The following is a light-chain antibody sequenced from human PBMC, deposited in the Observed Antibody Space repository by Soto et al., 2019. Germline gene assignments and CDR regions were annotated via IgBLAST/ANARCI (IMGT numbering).Light chain of an antibody. V-gene: IGKV3-11*01. CDR1: QSVSSY. CDR3: QQPWT. Sequence: EIVLTQSPATLSLSPGERATLSCRASQSVSSYLAWYQQKPGQAPRLLIYDASNRATGIPARFSGSGSGTDLTLTISSLEPEDFAVYYCQQPWTFGQGTKVEIK. CDR2: DAS. J-gene: IGKJ1*01.